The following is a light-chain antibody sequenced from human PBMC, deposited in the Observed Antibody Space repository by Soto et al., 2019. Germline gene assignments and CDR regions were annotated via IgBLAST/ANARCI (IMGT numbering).Light chain of an antibody. J-gene: IGKJ1*01. CDR1: QSVSGN. Sequence: EIVMTQSPATLSVSPGERATLSCRASQSVSGNLAWYQQQPGQAPRLLIYGASTRTTGITARFSGSGSGTAFTLTSSSQQSEDFEVSYCQQDNNWPRTFGQGNKVEIK. CDR2: GAS. V-gene: IGKV3-15*01. CDR3: QQDNNWPRT.